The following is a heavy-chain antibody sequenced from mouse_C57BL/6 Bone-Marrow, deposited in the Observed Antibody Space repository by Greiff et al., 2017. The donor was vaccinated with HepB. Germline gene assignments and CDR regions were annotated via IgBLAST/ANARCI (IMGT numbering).Heavy chain of an antibody. V-gene: IGHV5-17*01. D-gene: IGHD1-2*01. CDR3: ASHDYDGFAY. CDR2: ISSGSSTI. Sequence: EVKLVESGGGLVKPGGSLKLSCAASGFSFSDYGMHWVRQAPEKGLEWVAYISSGSSTIYYADTVKGRFTISRDNATNTLFLQMTSLRSEDTAMYYCASHDYDGFAYWGQVTLVTVSA. CDR1: GFSFSDYG. J-gene: IGHJ3*01.